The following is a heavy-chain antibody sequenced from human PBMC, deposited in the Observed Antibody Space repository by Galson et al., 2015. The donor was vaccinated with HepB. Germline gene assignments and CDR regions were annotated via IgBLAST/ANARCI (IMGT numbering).Heavy chain of an antibody. J-gene: IGHJ5*02. D-gene: IGHD6-13*01. CDR2: INHSGST. Sequence: SETLSLTCAVYGGSFSGYYWSWIRQPPGKGLEWIGEINHSGSTNYNPSLKSRVTISVDTSKNQFSLKLSSVTAADTAVYYCARGRRQQLVLTGWFDPWGQGTLVTVSS. CDR1: GGSFSGYY. V-gene: IGHV4-34*01. CDR3: ARGRRQQLVLTGWFDP.